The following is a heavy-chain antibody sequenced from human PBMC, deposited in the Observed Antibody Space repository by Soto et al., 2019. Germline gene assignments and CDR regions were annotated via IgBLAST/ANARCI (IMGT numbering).Heavy chain of an antibody. CDR1: GGSISSYY. CDR2: IYHSGST. V-gene: IGHV4-59*01. J-gene: IGHJ4*02. D-gene: IGHD1-26*01. CDR3: AREGGHRDFDY. Sequence: TSETLSLTCTVSGGSISSYYWSWIRQPPGKGLEWIGYIYHSGSTDYNPSLKSRVTISVATSKNQFSLKLSSVTAADTAVYYCAREGGHRDFDYWGQGTLVTVSS.